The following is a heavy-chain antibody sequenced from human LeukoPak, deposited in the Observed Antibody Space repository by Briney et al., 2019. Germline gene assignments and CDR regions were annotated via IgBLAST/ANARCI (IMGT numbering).Heavy chain of an antibody. CDR2: IYYAGSS. J-gene: IGHJ4*02. Sequence: PSQTLSLTCTVSGGSISSGVYHWSWIRQHPGEGLEWIGYIYYAGSSYYNPSLTSRVTISVDTSKNQFSLRLTSVTAADTAVYYCARGDYSMSGDYFPFDYWGPGTLVTVSS. V-gene: IGHV4-31*03. CDR1: GGSISSGVYH. CDR3: ARGDYSMSGDYFPFDY. D-gene: IGHD3-22*01.